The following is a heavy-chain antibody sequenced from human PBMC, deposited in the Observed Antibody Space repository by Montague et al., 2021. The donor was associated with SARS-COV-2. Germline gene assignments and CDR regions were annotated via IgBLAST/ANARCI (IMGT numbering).Heavy chain of an antibody. Sequence: TLSLTCSVSGGSISSGGYYWAWIRQHPGKGLEWLGCIYFTGGTSPNPSLKSRVTLSVDRSKNQFSLNLSSVTAADTAVYYCVRVMVSPGGWFDRWGQGIQVTVSS. J-gene: IGHJ5*02. CDR2: IYFTGGT. V-gene: IGHV4-31*10. CDR3: VRVMVSPGGWFDR. CDR1: GGSISSGGYY. D-gene: IGHD5-18*01.